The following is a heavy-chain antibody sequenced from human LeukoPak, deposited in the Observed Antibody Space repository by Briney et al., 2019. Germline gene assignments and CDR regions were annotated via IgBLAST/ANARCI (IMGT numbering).Heavy chain of an antibody. D-gene: IGHD3-22*01. Sequence: GGSLRLSCAASGFTVSSNYMSWVRQAPGKGLEWVANIKQDGSEKYYVDSVKGRFTISRDNAKNSLYLQMNSLRAEDTAVYYCASNYYDSSGYSGDFDYWGQGTLVTVSS. CDR2: IKQDGSEK. V-gene: IGHV3-7*01. CDR3: ASNYYDSSGYSGDFDY. CDR1: GFTVSSNY. J-gene: IGHJ4*02.